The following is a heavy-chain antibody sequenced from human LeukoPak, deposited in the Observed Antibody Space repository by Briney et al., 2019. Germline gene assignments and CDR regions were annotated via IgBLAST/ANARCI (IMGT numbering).Heavy chain of an antibody. Sequence: ASVKVSCKASGDTFSRYAISWVRQAPGQGLEWMGGIIPVLSTANYAQKFQDRVTITADESTSTTYMELSSLKSEDTAVYYCATTGGDIYYYMDAWGKGTTVTISS. D-gene: IGHD3-16*01. CDR1: GDTFSRYA. J-gene: IGHJ6*03. CDR2: IIPVLSTA. CDR3: ATTGGDIYYYMDA. V-gene: IGHV1-69*13.